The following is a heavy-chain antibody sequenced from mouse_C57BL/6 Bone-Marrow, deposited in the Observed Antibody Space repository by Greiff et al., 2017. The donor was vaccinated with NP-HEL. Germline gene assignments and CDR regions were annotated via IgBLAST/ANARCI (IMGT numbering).Heavy chain of an antibody. Sequence: EVHLVESGPGLVKPSQSLSLTCSVAGYSITSGYYWNWIRQFPGNKLEWMGYISYDGSNNYNPSLKNRISITRDTSKNQFFLKLNSVTTEDTATYYCARDGRWYFDVWGTGTTVTVSS. CDR1: GYSITSGYY. V-gene: IGHV3-6*01. J-gene: IGHJ1*03. CDR2: ISYDGSN. CDR3: ARDGRWYFDV.